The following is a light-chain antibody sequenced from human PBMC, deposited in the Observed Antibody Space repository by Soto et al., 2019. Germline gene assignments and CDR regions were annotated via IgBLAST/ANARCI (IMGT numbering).Light chain of an antibody. CDR1: SGHSNYA. V-gene: IGLV4-69*01. CDR3: QTWGTGIRV. CDR2: VNSDGSH. J-gene: IGLJ1*01. Sequence: QSVLTQSPSASASLGASVKLTCTLSSGHSNYAIAWHQQQPEKGPRYLMKVNSDGSHRKGDGIPDRFSGSSSGAQRYLTISSLQSEDEADYYCQTWGTGIRVFGTGTSSPS.